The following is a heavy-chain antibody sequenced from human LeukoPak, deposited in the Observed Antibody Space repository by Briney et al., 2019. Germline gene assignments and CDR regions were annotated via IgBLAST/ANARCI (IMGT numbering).Heavy chain of an antibody. J-gene: IGHJ3*02. CDR2: ISPTGGST. CDR3: ARVEAEAPRRLVDDAFDI. V-gene: IGHV1-46*01. D-gene: IGHD3-16*01. CDR1: GYTFTNNW. Sequence: GASVKVSCKAFGYTFTNNWMHWVRQAPGQGPEWMGLISPTGGSTAYAQKFQGRVTLTRDMSTSTVYMELSSLRSEDTAVYYCARVEAEAPRRLVDDAFDIWGQGTMVTVSS.